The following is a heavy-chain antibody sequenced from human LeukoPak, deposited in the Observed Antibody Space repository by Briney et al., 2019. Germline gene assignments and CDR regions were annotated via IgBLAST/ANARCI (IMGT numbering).Heavy chain of an antibody. CDR3: ARGAGYNYPYYFDY. D-gene: IGHD5-24*01. J-gene: IGHJ4*02. Sequence: GGSLRLSCAGSGFPFSSDAMNWVRQAPGKGLEWVSVIYGGGNIYYADSVKGRFTISRDNSKNTLYLQMNSLRAEDTAVYYCARGAGYNYPYYFDYWGQGTLVTVSS. CDR1: GFPFSSDA. CDR2: IYGGGNI. V-gene: IGHV3-53*01.